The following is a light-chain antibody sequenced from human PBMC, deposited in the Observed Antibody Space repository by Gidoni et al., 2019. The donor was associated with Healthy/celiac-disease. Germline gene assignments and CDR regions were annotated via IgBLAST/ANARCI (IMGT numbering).Light chain of an antibody. CDR2: AAS. V-gene: IGKV1-9*01. CDR1: QGISSY. CDR3: QQLNSYPPQRT. J-gene: IGKJ4*01. Sequence: DIQLTQSPSFLSASVGDRVTITCRASQGISSYLAWYQQKPGKAPKLLIYAASTLQSGVPSRFSGSVSGTEFTLTISSLQPEDFATYYCQQLNSYPPQRTFGGGTKVEIK.